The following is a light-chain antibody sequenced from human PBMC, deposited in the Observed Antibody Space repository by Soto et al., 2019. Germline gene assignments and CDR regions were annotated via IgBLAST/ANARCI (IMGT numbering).Light chain of an antibody. Sequence: EIDLTQSPGTLSLSPGERATLSCRASQSVTSNYVAWYQQKPGQAPRLLIYDASSRATGIPDRISGSGSGTDLTITISRLEPEDVEVYDCQQYGSAPFTFGPGTKVDIK. V-gene: IGKV3-20*01. CDR2: DAS. CDR1: QSVTSNY. CDR3: QQYGSAPFT. J-gene: IGKJ3*01.